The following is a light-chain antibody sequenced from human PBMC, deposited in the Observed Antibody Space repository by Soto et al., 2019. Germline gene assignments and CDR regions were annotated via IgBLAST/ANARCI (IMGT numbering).Light chain of an antibody. CDR2: DTS. V-gene: IGKV3-11*01. Sequence: EIVLTQSPATLSLSPGERATLSCRASQSVSSYLAWYQQKPGQAPRLLIYDTSKRATGIPARFSGSGSGTDFTITISSLEPEDVAVYYCQQRTNWPRSFTFGPGTKVDIK. CDR3: QQRTNWPRSFT. J-gene: IGKJ3*01. CDR1: QSVSSY.